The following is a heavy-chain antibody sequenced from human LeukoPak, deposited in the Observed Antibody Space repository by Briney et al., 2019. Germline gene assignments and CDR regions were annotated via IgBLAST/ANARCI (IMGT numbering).Heavy chain of an antibody. V-gene: IGHV4-59*01. CDR1: GGSISSYY. J-gene: IGHJ4*02. D-gene: IGHD3-22*01. Sequence: TSETLSLTCTVSGGSISSYYWSWIRQPPGKGLEWIGYIYYSGSNNYNPFLKSRVTISVDTSKNQFSLKLSSVTAADTAVYYCARSIEAYFDYWGQGTLVTVSS. CDR2: IYYSGSN. CDR3: ARSIEAYFDY.